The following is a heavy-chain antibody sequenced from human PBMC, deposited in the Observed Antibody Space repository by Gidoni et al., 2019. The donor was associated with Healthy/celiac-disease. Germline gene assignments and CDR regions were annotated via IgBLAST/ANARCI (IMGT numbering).Heavy chain of an antibody. D-gene: IGHD6-13*01. CDR3: ARGRSPPLAAAGTYYFDY. V-gene: IGHV4-34*01. Sequence: QVRLQQWGAGLLKPSETLSLTCAVYAGSFTGYYWSWIRQPPGKGLEWIGKINHSGSTNYNPSLKSRVTISVDTSKNQFSLKLSSVTAADTAVYYCARGRSPPLAAAGTYYFDYWGQGTLVTVSS. J-gene: IGHJ4*02. CDR1: AGSFTGYY. CDR2: INHSGST.